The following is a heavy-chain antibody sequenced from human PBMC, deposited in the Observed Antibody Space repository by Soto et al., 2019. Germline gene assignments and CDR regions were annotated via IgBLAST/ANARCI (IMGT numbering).Heavy chain of an antibody. J-gene: IGHJ6*02. D-gene: IGHD6-13*01. CDR2: IYYSGST. Sequence: SETLSLTCTVSGGSISSYYWSWIRQPPGKGLEWIGYIYYSGSTNYNPSLKSRVTISVDTSKNQFSLKLSSVTAADTAVYYCARDSGEQQLDGYYYYGMDVWGQGTTVTVSS. CDR1: GGSISSYY. V-gene: IGHV4-59*01. CDR3: ARDSGEQQLDGYYYYGMDV.